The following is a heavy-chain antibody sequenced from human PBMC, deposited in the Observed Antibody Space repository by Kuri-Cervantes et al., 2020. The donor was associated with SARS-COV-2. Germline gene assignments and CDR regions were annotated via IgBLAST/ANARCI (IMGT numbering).Heavy chain of an antibody. D-gene: IGHD7-27*01. J-gene: IGHJ6*03. Sequence: ASVKVSCKASGYTFTSYGISWVRQAPGQGLEWMGWISAYNGNTNYAQKLQGRVTMTEDTSTDTAYMELSSLRSEDTAVYYCARDLTGYYYYYMDVWGKGTTVTVSS. CDR3: ARDLTGYYYYYMDV. V-gene: IGHV1-18*01. CDR2: ISAYNGNT. CDR1: GYTFTSYG.